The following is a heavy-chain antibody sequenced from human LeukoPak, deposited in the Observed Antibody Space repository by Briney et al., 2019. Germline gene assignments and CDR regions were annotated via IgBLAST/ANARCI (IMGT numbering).Heavy chain of an antibody. CDR2: IWYDGSNK. Sequence: GGSLRLSCAASGFTFSSYGMHWVRQAPGKGLEWVAVIWYDGSNKYYADSVKGRFTISRDNSKNMLYLQMNSLRAEDTAVYYCARGSHGSGSYFIRGQGTLVTVSS. V-gene: IGHV3-33*01. D-gene: IGHD3-10*01. CDR1: GFTFSSYG. CDR3: ARGSHGSGSYFI. J-gene: IGHJ4*02.